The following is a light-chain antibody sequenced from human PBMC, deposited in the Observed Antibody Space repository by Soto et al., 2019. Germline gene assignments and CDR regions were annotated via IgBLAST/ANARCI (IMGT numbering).Light chain of an antibody. CDR2: GAS. J-gene: IGKJ2*01. V-gene: IGKV3-20*01. CDR3: QQYGDSPMYT. Sequence: EIVLTQSPGTLSSSPGERATLSCRASQSVSSSHLAWYQQKPGQAPRLLIYGASSRATGIPDRFSGSGSGTDFTLTISSLGPEDFALYFCQQYGDSPMYTFGQGTKLEI. CDR1: QSVSSSH.